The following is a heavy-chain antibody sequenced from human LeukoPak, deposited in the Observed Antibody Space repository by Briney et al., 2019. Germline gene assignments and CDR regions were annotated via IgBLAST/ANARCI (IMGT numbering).Heavy chain of an antibody. V-gene: IGHV3-23*01. D-gene: IGHD3-22*01. CDR2: ISGSGGNT. CDR1: GFTFDSYA. Sequence: GGSLRLSCAASGFTFDSYAMSWVRQAPEKGLEWVSAISGSGGNTYYADSVKGRFTISRDNSRHTVYLQMDRLRVEDTAVYFCAKEGRKGSSYYYDKNGAAYWGQGTQLTVSS. CDR3: AKEGRKGSSYYYDKNGAAY. J-gene: IGHJ4*02.